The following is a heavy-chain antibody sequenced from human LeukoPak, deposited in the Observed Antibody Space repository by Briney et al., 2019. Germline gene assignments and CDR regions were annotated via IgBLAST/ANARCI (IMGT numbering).Heavy chain of an antibody. J-gene: IGHJ4*02. Sequence: ASVKVSCKASGYTFTSYYMHWVRQAPGQGLEWMGIINPSGGSTSYAQKFQGRVTMTGDTSTSTVYMELSSLRSEDTAVYYCARGGVVAATRVLAWFDYWGQGTLVTVSS. CDR2: INPSGGST. CDR1: GYTFTSYY. V-gene: IGHV1-46*01. D-gene: IGHD2-15*01. CDR3: ARGGVVAATRVLAWFDY.